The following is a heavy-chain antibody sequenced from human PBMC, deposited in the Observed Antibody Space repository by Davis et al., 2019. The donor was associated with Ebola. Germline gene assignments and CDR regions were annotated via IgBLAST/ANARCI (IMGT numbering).Heavy chain of an antibody. V-gene: IGHV4-4*02. CDR1: GGSISSSNW. J-gene: IGHJ4*02. CDR2: IYHSGST. Sequence: PSETLSLTCAVSGGSISSSNWWSWVRQPPGKGLEWIGEIYHSGSTNYNPSLKSRVTISVDTSKNQFSLKLSSVTAADTAVYYCARVDTAMVSSFDYWGQGTLVTVSS. D-gene: IGHD5-18*01. CDR3: ARVDTAMVSSFDY.